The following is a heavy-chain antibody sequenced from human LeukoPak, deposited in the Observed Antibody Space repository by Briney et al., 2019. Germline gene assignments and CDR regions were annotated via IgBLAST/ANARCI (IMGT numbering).Heavy chain of an antibody. CDR3: AKDKSVDYGDYSAFDI. CDR2: IRYDGSNK. D-gene: IGHD4-17*01. J-gene: IGHJ3*02. Sequence: GGSLRLSCAASGFTFSSYGMHWVRQAPGKGLEWVAFIRYDGSNKYYADSVKGRFTISRDNSKNTLYLQMNSLRAEDMALYYCAKDKSVDYGDYSAFDIWGQGTMVTVSS. CDR1: GFTFSSYG. V-gene: IGHV3-30*02.